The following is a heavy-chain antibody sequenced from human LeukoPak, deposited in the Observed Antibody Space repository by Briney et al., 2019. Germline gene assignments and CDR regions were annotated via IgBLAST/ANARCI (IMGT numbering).Heavy chain of an antibody. V-gene: IGHV3-48*01. D-gene: IGHD1-7*01. CDR2: ISSSSSTI. J-gene: IGHJ4*02. Sequence: GGSLRLSCAASGFTFSSYSMNWVRQAPGKGLEWVSYISSSSSTIYYADSVKGRFTISRDNAKNSLYLRMNSLRAEDTAVYYCARAGSNWNYVYWGQGTLVTVSS. CDR1: GFTFSSYS. CDR3: ARAGSNWNYVY.